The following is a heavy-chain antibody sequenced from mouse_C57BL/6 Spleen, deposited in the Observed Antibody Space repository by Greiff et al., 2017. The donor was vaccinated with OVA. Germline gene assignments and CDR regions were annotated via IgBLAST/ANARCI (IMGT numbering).Heavy chain of an antibody. CDR1: GYTFTSYW. V-gene: IGHV1-74*01. J-gene: IGHJ3*01. D-gene: IGHD2-4*01. CDR2: IHPSDSDT. CDR3: AIGSDEYDGLAY. Sequence: VQLQQPGAELVKPGASVKVSCKASGYTFTSYWMHWVKQRPGQGLEWIGRIHPSDSDTNYNQKFKGKATLTVDKSSSTAYLQLSSLTSEYSAVYYCAIGSDEYDGLAYWGQGTLVTVSA.